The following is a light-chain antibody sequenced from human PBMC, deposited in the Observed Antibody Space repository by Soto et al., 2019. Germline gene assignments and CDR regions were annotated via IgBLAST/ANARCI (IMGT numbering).Light chain of an antibody. V-gene: IGLV6-57*04. CDR3: QSYDNNNHGV. CDR1: SGSIASNY. CDR2: EDN. J-gene: IGLJ2*01. Sequence: FMLTQPHSVSESPGKTVTISCTRSSGSIASNYVQWFQQRPGSAPTTVLYEDNQRPSVVPDRFSGSIDTSSNSASLTISGLKTEDEADYYCQSYDNNNHGVFGGGTKVTVL.